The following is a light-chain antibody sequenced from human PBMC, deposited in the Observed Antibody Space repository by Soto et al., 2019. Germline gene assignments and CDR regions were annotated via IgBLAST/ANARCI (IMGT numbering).Light chain of an antibody. J-gene: IGKJ1*01. CDR1: QSVLYRSNNKNY. CDR2: WAS. CDR3: QQYYSSPWT. Sequence: DIVMTQSPDSLAVSLGERATINCKSSQSVLYRSNNKNYLAWYQQKPGQPPKLLIYWASTRESGVPDRFSGSGSGTDFTLTIGSLQAEDVAIYYCQQYYSSPWTFGQGTKVEIK. V-gene: IGKV4-1*01.